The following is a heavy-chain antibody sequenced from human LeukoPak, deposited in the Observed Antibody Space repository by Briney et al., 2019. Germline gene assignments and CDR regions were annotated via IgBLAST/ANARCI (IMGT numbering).Heavy chain of an antibody. V-gene: IGHV1-18*01. CDR3: ARDQYIGPKPNYYDSSGYWY. D-gene: IGHD3-22*01. CDR1: GYTFTSYG. Sequence: ASVKVSCKASGYTFTSYGISWVRQAPGQGLEWMGWISAYNGNTNYAQKLQGRVTMTTDTSTSTAYMELRSLRSGDTAVYYCARDQYIGPKPNYYDSSGYWYWGQGTLVTVSS. CDR2: ISAYNGNT. J-gene: IGHJ4*02.